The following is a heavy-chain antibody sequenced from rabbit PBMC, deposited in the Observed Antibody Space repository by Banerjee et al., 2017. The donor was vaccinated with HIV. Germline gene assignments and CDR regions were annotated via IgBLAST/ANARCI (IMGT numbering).Heavy chain of an antibody. J-gene: IGHJ5*01. CDR1: GFTLSKYW. V-gene: IGHV1S45*01. CDR2: IATGSTIVT. CDR3: ARDDYGDMWLDL. Sequence: QGQLEESGGDLVKPEGSLTLTCTASGFTLSKYWICWVRQAPGKGLEWIGCIATGSTIVTYYASWAKGRFTISKTSSTTVTLQMTSLTAADTATYFCARDDYGDMWLDLWGPGTLVTVS. D-gene: IGHD2-1*01.